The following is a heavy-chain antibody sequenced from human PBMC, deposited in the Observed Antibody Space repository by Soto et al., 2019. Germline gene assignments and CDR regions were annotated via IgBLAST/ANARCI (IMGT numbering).Heavy chain of an antibody. CDR2: INPTTGST. Sequence: ASVKVSCKASGYTFSSYYMHWVRQAPGQGPEWVGIINPTTGSTFYAQKFQGRVTMTRDTSTSTVYMELSSVTAADTAVYYCARSVFPWGQGTLVTVSS. J-gene: IGHJ5*02. V-gene: IGHV1-46*01. CDR3: ARSVFP. CDR1: GYTFSSYY.